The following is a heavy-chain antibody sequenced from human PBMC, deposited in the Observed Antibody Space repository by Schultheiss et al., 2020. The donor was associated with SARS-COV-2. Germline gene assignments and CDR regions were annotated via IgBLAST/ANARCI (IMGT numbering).Heavy chain of an antibody. J-gene: IGHJ4*02. Sequence: GSLRLSCTVSGGSISSGGYYWSWIRQPPGKGLEWIGEINHSGSTNYNPSLKSQVTISVDTSKNQFSLKLSSVTAADTAVYYCARGLRRLVFSGWAFDYWGQGTLVTVSS. V-gene: IGHV4-39*07. D-gene: IGHD3-10*02. CDR1: GGSISSGGYY. CDR2: INHSGST. CDR3: ARGLRRLVFSGWAFDY.